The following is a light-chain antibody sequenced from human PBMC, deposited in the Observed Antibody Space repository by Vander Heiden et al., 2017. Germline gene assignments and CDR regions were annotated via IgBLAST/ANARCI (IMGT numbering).Light chain of an antibody. Sequence: SVLTQAPSASGSPGQGVTTPCSGSSSNNDSNYVYWYQQLPGTAPRPLIYRNNRRPSGVPDRFSGSKSGTSASLSIRGLRSDDEADYYCATCDDTLSGVVFGGGTKLTVL. CDR1: SSNNDSNY. V-gene: IGLV1-47*01. CDR2: RNN. CDR3: ATCDDTLSGVV. J-gene: IGLJ2*01.